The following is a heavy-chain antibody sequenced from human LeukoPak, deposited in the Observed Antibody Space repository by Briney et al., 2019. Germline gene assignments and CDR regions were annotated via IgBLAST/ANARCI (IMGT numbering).Heavy chain of an antibody. CDR2: IYPGDSDT. Sequence: GESLKISCKGSGYSFASYWIGWVRQMPGKGLEWMGIIYPGDSDTRYSPSFQGQVTISADKSISTAYLQWSSLKALDTAMYYCARGGPNCGGDCYYFDYWGQGTLVTVSS. CDR3: ARGGPNCGGDCYYFDY. V-gene: IGHV5-51*01. CDR1: GYSFASYW. D-gene: IGHD2-21*02. J-gene: IGHJ4*02.